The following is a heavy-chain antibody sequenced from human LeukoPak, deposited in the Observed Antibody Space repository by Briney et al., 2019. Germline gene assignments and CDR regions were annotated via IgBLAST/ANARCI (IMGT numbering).Heavy chain of an antibody. CDR2: INPNSGGT. Sequence: ASVKVSCKASGYTFTGYSMPWVRQAPGQGLEWMGWINPNSGGTNYAQKFQGRVTMTRDTYISTAYMELSRLRSDDTAVYYCVRDLTTMVRGVYYCDYWGQGTLVTVSS. V-gene: IGHV1-2*02. J-gene: IGHJ4*02. D-gene: IGHD3-10*01. CDR1: GYTFTGYS. CDR3: VRDLTTMVRGVYYCDY.